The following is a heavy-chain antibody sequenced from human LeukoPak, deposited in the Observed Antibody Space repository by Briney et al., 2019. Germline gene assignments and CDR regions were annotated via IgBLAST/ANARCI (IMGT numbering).Heavy chain of an antibody. CDR2: INPSGGST. Sequence: ASVKVSCKASGYTFTSYYMHWVRQAPGQGLEWMGIINPSGGSTSYAQKFQGRVTMTRDTSTSTVYMELSSLRSEDTAVYYCARGRASGYQPEAYFDYWGQGTLVTVSS. V-gene: IGHV1-46*01. CDR1: GYTFTSYY. D-gene: IGHD5-12*01. J-gene: IGHJ4*02. CDR3: ARGRASGYQPEAYFDY.